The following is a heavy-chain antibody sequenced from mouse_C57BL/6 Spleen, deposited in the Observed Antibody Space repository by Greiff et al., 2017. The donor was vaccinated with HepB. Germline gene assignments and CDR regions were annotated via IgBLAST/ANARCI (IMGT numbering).Heavy chain of an antibody. D-gene: IGHD2-2*01. CDR2: INPNNGGT. J-gene: IGHJ4*01. Sequence: EVQLQQSGPELVKPGASVKMSCKASGYTFTDYNMHWVKQSHGKSLEWIGYINPNNGGTSYNQKFKGKATLTVNKSSSTAYMELRSLTSEDSAVYYCARWGYDGGHYAMDYWGQGTSVTVSS. CDR3: ARWGYDGGHYAMDY. CDR1: GYTFTDYN. V-gene: IGHV1-22*01.